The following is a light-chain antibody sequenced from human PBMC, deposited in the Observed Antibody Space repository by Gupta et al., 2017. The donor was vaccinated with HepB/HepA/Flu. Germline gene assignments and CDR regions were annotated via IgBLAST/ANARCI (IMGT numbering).Light chain of an antibody. CDR2: DGG. V-gene: IGLV3-21*02. Sequence: SSVVTPPPSVPEATRQTGTITREVHDIAIKVVNWYQQGPGQVPVMVVSDGGDRPSVIPERFTGFNSGNSATLTISRVEAGDEADYYCQVWYGNTYHVIFGGGTKLTVL. CDR1: DIAIKV. J-gene: IGLJ2*01. CDR3: QVWYGNTYHVI.